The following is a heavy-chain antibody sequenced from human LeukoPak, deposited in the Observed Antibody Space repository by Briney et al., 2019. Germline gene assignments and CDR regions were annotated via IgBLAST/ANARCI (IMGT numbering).Heavy chain of an antibody. J-gene: IGHJ5*02. CDR1: GFTFSNYG. CDR2: ISYDGSNK. CDR3: AKGGSWSGDP. Sequence: GGSLRLSCAASGFTFSNYGMHWVRQAPGKGLEWVAVISYDGSNKYYADSVKGRFTISRDNSKNTLYLQMNSLRAEDTAVYYCAKGGSWSGDPWGQGTQVIVSS. V-gene: IGHV3-30*18. D-gene: IGHD2-15*01.